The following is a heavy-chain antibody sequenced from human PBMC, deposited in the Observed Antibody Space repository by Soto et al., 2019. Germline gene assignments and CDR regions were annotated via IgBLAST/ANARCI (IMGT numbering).Heavy chain of an antibody. V-gene: IGHV4-34*01. CDR1: GGSSSGYY. CDR3: ARGTGTTYYYYGMDV. Sequence: PSETLSLTCAVYGGSSSGYYWSWIRQPPGKGLEWIGEINHSGSTNYNPSLKSRVTISVDTSKNQFSLKLSSVTAADTAVYYCARGTGTTYYYYGMDVWGQGTTVTVSS. D-gene: IGHD1-1*01. CDR2: INHSGST. J-gene: IGHJ6*02.